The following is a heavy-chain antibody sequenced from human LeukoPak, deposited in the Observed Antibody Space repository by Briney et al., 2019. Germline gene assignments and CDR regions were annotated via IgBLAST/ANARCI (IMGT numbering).Heavy chain of an antibody. CDR1: GYTFTSYA. CDR3: AREYCSGGSCYFEDYFDY. Sequence: ASVKVSCKASGYTFTSYAMHWVRQAPGQRLEWMGWINAGNGNTKYSQKFQGRVTITRDTSASTAYMVLSSLRSEDTAVYYCAREYCSGGSCYFEDYFDYWGQGTLVTVSS. V-gene: IGHV1-3*01. J-gene: IGHJ4*02. D-gene: IGHD2-15*01. CDR2: INAGNGNT.